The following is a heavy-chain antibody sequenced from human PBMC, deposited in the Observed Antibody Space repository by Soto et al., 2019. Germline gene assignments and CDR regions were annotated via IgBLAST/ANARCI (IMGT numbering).Heavy chain of an antibody. CDR3: AKGMYYCDRSGYRLFDY. D-gene: IGHD3-22*01. Sequence: GGSLRLSCAASGFTFRNYAMNWVRQAPGKGLEWVSGISVSGGSTYYADSVKGRFTVSRDNSKNTVFLQMNSLRAEDTAVYFCAKGMYYCDRSGYRLFDYWGQGTLVTVSS. J-gene: IGHJ4*02. CDR1: GFTFRNYA. CDR2: ISVSGGST. V-gene: IGHV3-23*01.